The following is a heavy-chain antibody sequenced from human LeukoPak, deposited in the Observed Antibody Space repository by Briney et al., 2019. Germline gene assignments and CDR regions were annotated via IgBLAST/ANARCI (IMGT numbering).Heavy chain of an antibody. CDR2: ISGSGGST. V-gene: IGHV3-23*01. D-gene: IGHD6-13*01. Sequence: GGPLRLSCAASGFTFSSYAMSWVRQAPGKGLEWVSAISGSGGSTYYADSVKGRFTISRDNSKNTLYLQMNSLRAEDTAVYYCAKGYSCTRRGHFDYWGQGTLVTVSS. J-gene: IGHJ4*02. CDR1: GFTFSSYA. CDR3: AKGYSCTRRGHFDY.